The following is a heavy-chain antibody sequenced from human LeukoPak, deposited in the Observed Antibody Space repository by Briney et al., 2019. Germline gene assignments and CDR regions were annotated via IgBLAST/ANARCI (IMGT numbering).Heavy chain of an antibody. CDR3: ARVSVGRYYFDN. J-gene: IGHJ4*02. V-gene: IGHV3-74*01. CDR1: GFTFSSYA. CDR2: INPDGSTT. D-gene: IGHD3-3*02. Sequence: GGSLRLSCAASGFTFSSYAISWVRQAPGKGLVWVSRINPDGSTTSYADSVKGRFTISRDSAKNTLYLQMNSLRAEDTAVYYCARVSVGRYYFDNWGQGTPVTVS.